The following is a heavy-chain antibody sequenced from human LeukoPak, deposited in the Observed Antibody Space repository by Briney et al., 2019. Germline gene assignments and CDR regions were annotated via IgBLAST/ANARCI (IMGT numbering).Heavy chain of an antibody. Sequence: GGSLRLSCVVSGFTFSNYPMSWVRQAPGKGLEWVAVISYDGSNKYYADSVKGGFTISRDNSKNTLYLQMNSLRAEDTAVYYCARISIGPDYWGQGTLVTVSS. CDR1: GFTFSNYP. V-gene: IGHV3-30-3*01. D-gene: IGHD2/OR15-2a*01. J-gene: IGHJ4*02. CDR3: ARISIGPDY. CDR2: ISYDGSNK.